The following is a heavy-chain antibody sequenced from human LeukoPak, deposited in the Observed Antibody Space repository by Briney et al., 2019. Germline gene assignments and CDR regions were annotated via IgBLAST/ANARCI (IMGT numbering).Heavy chain of an antibody. V-gene: IGHV3-23*01. CDR3: AREQWPVPDWFDP. CDR1: GFTFSNYG. J-gene: IGHJ5*02. Sequence: GGSLRLSCAASGFTFSNYGMSWVRQAPGKGLEWVSGISGSGGSTYYADSVKGRFTISRDSSKNTLYLQMNSLRPEDTAVYYCAREQWPVPDWFDPWGQGTLVTVSS. CDR2: ISGSGGST. D-gene: IGHD6-19*01.